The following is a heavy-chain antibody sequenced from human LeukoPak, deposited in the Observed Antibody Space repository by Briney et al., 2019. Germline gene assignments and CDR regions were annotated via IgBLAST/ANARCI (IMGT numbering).Heavy chain of an antibody. D-gene: IGHD6-19*01. CDR1: GFTFDDYA. CDR2: ISWNSGSI. J-gene: IGHJ4*02. V-gene: IGHV3-9*01. CDR3: AKDATYSSGWTDY. Sequence: PGGSLRLSCAASGFTFDDYAMQWVRQAPGKGLEWVSGISWNSGSIGYADSVKGRFTISRDNAKNSLYLQMNSLRGEDTALYYCAKDATYSSGWTDYWGQGTLVTVSS.